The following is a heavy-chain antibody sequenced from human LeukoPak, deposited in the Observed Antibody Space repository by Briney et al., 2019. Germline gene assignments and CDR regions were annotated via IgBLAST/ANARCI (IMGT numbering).Heavy chain of an antibody. V-gene: IGHV4-59*01. Sequence: SETLSLTCTVSGGSISSYYWSWIRQPPGKGLEWIGYIYYSGSTSYNPSLKSRVTISVDTSKNQFSLKLSSVTAADTAVYYCASLYSSGWYGGGYYFDYWGQGTLVTVSS. D-gene: IGHD6-19*01. CDR1: GGSISSYY. J-gene: IGHJ4*02. CDR3: ASLYSSGWYGGGYYFDY. CDR2: IYYSGST.